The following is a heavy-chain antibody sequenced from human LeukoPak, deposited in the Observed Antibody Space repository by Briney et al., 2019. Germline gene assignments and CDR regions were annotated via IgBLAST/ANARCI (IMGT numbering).Heavy chain of an antibody. V-gene: IGHV3-30*02. D-gene: IGHD1-20*01. CDR2: IRYDVRNK. CDR3: AKDRSYITGDAFDI. Sequence: GGSLRLSCAASGFTLSTDGMHWGRQAPRGGLGGVAFIRYDVRNKYSADSVRGGVTISRDNFKNTLYLRMNSVRAEDTAVYYCAKDRSYITGDAFDIWGKG. J-gene: IGHJ3*02. CDR1: GFTLSTDG.